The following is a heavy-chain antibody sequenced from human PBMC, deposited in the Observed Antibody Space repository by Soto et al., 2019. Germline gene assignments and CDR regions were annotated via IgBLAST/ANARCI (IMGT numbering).Heavy chain of an antibody. CDR3: PKEHLSRGQLLSNFDY. CDR1: GFTFSSYG. D-gene: IGHD3-10*01. Sequence: PGWSLRLSCAASGFTFSSYGMHWVRQAPGKGLEWVAVISYDGSNKYYADSVKGRFTISRDNSKNTLYLQMNSLRAEDTAGYYCPKEHLSRGQLLSNFDYWGQGTLVTVSA. J-gene: IGHJ4*02. V-gene: IGHV3-30*18. CDR2: ISYDGSNK.